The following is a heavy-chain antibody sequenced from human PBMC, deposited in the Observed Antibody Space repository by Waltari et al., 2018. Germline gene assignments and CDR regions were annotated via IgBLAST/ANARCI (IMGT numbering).Heavy chain of an antibody. CDR3: AKYTAMAQNFDY. CDR2: IYSGGST. V-gene: IGHV3-23*03. Sequence: EVQLLESGGGLVQPGGSLRLSCAASGFTFSSYAMSWVRQAPGKGLEWVSVIYSGGSTYYADSVKGRFTISRDNSKNTLYLQMNSLRAEDTGVYYCAKYTAMAQNFDYWGQGTLVTVSS. D-gene: IGHD5-18*01. J-gene: IGHJ4*02. CDR1: GFTFSSYA.